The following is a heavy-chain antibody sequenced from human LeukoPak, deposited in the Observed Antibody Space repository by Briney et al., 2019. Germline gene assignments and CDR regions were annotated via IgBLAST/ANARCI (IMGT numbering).Heavy chain of an antibody. Sequence: GGSLRLSCAASGFTFSSYGMHWVRQAPGKGLEWVAVIWCDGSNTYYADSVKGRFSISRDNSKNTLYLQMNSLRAEDTAVYYCAREGIALRGSYYFDYWGQGTRVTVSS. CDR3: AREGIALRGSYYFDY. CDR1: GFTFSSYG. D-gene: IGHD6-13*01. J-gene: IGHJ4*02. CDR2: IWCDGSNT. V-gene: IGHV3-33*01.